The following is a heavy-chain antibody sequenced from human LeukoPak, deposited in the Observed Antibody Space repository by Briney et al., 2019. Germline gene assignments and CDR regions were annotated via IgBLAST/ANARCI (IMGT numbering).Heavy chain of an antibody. CDR3: ARLVVAATHIDY. Sequence: GGSLRLSCAASGFTVSSNYMSWVRQAPGKGLEWVSFIYSGGSTYYADSVKGRFTISRDNSKNTLYVQMNSLRAEDTAVYYCARLVVAATHIDYGGQGTLVTVSS. J-gene: IGHJ4*02. CDR2: IYSGGST. V-gene: IGHV3-66*01. CDR1: GFTVSSNY. D-gene: IGHD2-15*01.